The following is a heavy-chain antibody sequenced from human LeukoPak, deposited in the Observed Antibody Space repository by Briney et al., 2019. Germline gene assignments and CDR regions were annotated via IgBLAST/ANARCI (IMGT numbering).Heavy chain of an antibody. CDR1: GGSISSYY. J-gene: IGHJ6*03. CDR3: AREVVGGGYYYYYMDV. Sequence: PSETLSLTCTVPGGSISSYYWSWIRQPPRKGLEWIGYIYYSGSTNYNPSLKSRVTISVDTSKNQFSLKLSSVTAADTAVYYCAREVVGGGYYYYYMDVWGKGTTVTVSS. CDR2: IYYSGST. D-gene: IGHD1-26*01. V-gene: IGHV4-59*01.